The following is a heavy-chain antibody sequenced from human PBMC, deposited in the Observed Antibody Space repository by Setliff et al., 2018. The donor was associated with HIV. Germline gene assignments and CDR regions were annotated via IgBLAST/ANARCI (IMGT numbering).Heavy chain of an antibody. CDR2: IYYSGST. Sequence: PSETLSLTCTVSGGPISTNDYYWGWIRQPPGKGLEWIGSIYYSGSTFYNPSLKSRVTISIDTSKNQSSLKLSFVTAADTAVYYCARGAGDRGDAFDVWGQGTMVTVSS. CDR1: GGPISTNDYY. D-gene: IGHD7-27*01. V-gene: IGHV4-39*07. CDR3: ARGAGDRGDAFDV. J-gene: IGHJ3*01.